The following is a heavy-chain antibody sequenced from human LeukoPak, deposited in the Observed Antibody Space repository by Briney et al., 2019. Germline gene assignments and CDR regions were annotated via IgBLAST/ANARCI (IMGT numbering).Heavy chain of an antibody. CDR2: INHSGST. J-gene: IGHJ3*02. Sequence: PSETLSLTCTVSGDSLNNYYWSWIRQPPGKGLEWIGEINHSGSTNYNPSLKSRVTISVDTSKNQFSLKLSSVTAADTAVYYCARVPTYGLHDAFDIWGQGTMVTVSS. CDR3: ARVPTYGLHDAFDI. D-gene: IGHD3-10*01. CDR1: GDSLNNYY. V-gene: IGHV4-34*01.